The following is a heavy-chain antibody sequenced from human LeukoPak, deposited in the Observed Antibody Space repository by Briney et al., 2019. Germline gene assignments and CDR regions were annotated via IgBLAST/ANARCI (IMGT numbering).Heavy chain of an antibody. CDR2: INHSGST. V-gene: IGHV4-34*01. CDR1: GGSFSGYY. Sequence: KPSETLSLTCAVYGGSFSGYYWSWIRQPPGKGLEWIGEINHSGSTNYNPSLKSRVTISVDTSKNQFSLKLSSVTAADTAVYYCASSPFVVVPAAMRHNWFDPWGQGTLVTVSS. D-gene: IGHD2-2*01. CDR3: ASSPFVVVPAAMRHNWFDP. J-gene: IGHJ5*02.